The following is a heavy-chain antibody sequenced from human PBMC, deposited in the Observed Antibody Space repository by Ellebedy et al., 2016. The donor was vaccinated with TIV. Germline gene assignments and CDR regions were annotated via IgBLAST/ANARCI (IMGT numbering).Heavy chain of an antibody. CDR1: GFSLTTSGLG. CDR2: SYWNDDK. J-gene: IGHJ4*02. V-gene: IGHV2-5*01. CDR3: AHRRGALNPYYFDY. Sequence: SGPTLVKPTQTLTLTCDFSGFSLTTSGLGVGWIRQPPVKALEWLALSYWNDDKRYSQSLKTRLTITKDTSNNQVILTMTNMDPVDTATYFCAHRRGALNPYYFDYWGQGTLVTVSS. D-gene: IGHD1-26*01.